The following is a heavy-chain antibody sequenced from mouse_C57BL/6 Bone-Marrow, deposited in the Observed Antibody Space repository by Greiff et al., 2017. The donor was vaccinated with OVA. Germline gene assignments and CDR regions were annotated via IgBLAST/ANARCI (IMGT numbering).Heavy chain of an antibody. CDR3: ARGIFWFAY. Sequence: QVQLKQSGAELVRPGTSVKVSCKASGYAFTNYLIEWVKQRPGQGLEWIGVINPGSGGTNYNEKFKGKATLTADKSSSTAYMQLSSLTSEDAAVYFCARGIFWFAYWGQGTLVTVSA. J-gene: IGHJ3*01. CDR2: INPGSGGT. CDR1: GYAFTNYL. V-gene: IGHV1-54*01.